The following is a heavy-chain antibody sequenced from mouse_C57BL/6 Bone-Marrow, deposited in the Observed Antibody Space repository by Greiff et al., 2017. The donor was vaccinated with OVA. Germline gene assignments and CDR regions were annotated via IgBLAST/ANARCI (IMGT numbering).Heavy chain of an antibody. V-gene: IGHV10-1*01. CDR3: VRPNPHYYAMDY. Sequence: EVKVEESGGGLVQPKGSLKLSCAASGFSFNTYAMNWVRQAPGKGLEWVARIRSKSNNYATYYADSVKDRFTISRDDSESMLYLQMNNLKTEDTPMYYCVRPNPHYYAMDYWGQGTSVTVSS. D-gene: IGHD6-1*01. CDR1: GFSFNTYA. CDR2: IRSKSNNYAT. J-gene: IGHJ4*01.